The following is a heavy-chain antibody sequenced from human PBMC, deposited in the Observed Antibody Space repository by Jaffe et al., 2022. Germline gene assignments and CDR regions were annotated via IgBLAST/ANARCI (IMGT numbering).Heavy chain of an antibody. D-gene: IGHD3-22*01. Sequence: QVQLVQSGAEVKKPGASVKVSCKASGYTFTSYYMHWVRQAPGQGLEWMGIINPSGGSTSYAQKFQGRVTMTRDTSTSTVYMELSSLRSEDTAVYYCARAYYYDSSGPIAPIDYWGQGTLVTVSS. CDR1: GYTFTSYY. CDR2: INPSGGST. J-gene: IGHJ4*02. V-gene: IGHV1-46*01. CDR3: ARAYYYDSSGPIAPIDY.